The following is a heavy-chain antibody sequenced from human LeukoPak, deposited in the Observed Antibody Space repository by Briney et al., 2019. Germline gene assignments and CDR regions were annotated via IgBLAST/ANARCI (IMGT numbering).Heavy chain of an antibody. J-gene: IGHJ3*02. Sequence: GASVKVSCKASGYTFTSYAMHWVRQAPGQGLEWMGWINAGNGNTKYSQKFQGRVTITRDTSASTAYMELRSLRSDDTAVYYCARDGADIVVGVAATHDNDAFDIWGQGTMVAVSS. CDR1: GYTFTSYA. CDR2: INAGNGNT. D-gene: IGHD2-15*01. CDR3: ARDGADIVVGVAATHDNDAFDI. V-gene: IGHV1-3*01.